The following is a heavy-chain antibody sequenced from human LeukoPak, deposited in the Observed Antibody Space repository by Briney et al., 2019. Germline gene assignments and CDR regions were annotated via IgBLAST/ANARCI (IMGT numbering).Heavy chain of an antibody. Sequence: SETLSLTCTVSGGSISSDSYYWGWIRQPPGKGLEWIGSIYYSGSTHYNPSLKSRVTISVDTSKNQFSLNLSSVTAADTAVYYCARHNYDILPSYYPARGGYYYYAMDVWGQGTTVIVSS. J-gene: IGHJ6*02. D-gene: IGHD3-9*01. CDR3: ARHNYDILPSYYPARGGYYYYAMDV. CDR2: IYYSGST. V-gene: IGHV4-39*01. CDR1: GGSISSDSYY.